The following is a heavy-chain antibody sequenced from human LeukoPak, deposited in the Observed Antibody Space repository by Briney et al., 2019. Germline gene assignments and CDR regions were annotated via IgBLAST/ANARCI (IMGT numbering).Heavy chain of an antibody. Sequence: GGSLRLSCAASGFTFDDYGMSWVRQAPGKGLEWVSAISGSGGSTYYADSVKGRFTISRDNSKNTLYLQMNSLRAEDTAVYYCAKSIAVAGAYYFDYWGQGTLVTVSS. D-gene: IGHD6-19*01. CDR2: ISGSGGST. CDR3: AKSIAVAGAYYFDY. V-gene: IGHV3-23*01. J-gene: IGHJ4*02. CDR1: GFTFDDYG.